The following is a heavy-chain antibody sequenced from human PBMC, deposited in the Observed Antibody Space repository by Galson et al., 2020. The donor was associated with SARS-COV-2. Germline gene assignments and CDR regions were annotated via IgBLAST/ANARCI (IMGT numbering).Heavy chain of an antibody. D-gene: IGHD3-22*01. CDR2: IKSKTDGGTT. J-gene: IGHJ4*02. Sequence: GGSLRLSCAASGFTFSNAWMSWVRQAPGKGLEWVGRIKSKTDGGTTDYAAPVKGRFTISRDDSKNTLYLQMNSLKTEDTAVYYCTSYDDSSGYYYGGGIYWGQGTLVTVSS. CDR1: GFTFSNAW. CDR3: TSYDDSSGYYYGGGIY. V-gene: IGHV3-15*01.